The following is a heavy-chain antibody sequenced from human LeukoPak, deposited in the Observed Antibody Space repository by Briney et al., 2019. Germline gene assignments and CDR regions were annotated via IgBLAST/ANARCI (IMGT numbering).Heavy chain of an antibody. CDR2: IHYSGST. CDR1: GGSISSDY. J-gene: IGHJ4*02. D-gene: IGHD6-19*01. Sequence: PSETLSLTCTVSGGSISSDYWSWIRQPPGQGLEWIGYIHYSGSTDYNPSLKSRVTISLDTSKNQFSLKLSSVTAADTAVYYCARQSSGCYDYWGQGTLVHVSS. CDR3: ARQSSGCYDY. V-gene: IGHV4-59*01.